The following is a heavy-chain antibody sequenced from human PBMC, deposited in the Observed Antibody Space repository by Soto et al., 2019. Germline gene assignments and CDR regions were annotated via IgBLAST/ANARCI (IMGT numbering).Heavy chain of an antibody. Sequence: QVQLVESGGGVVQPGRSLRLSCVASGFTFSTYTMHWVRQAPGKGLEWVAVISYDGSTKYYADSVKGRFTFSRDNSKNTLHMQMNSLRAEDTADYYCAKDGGFDYGLWYFDLWGRGTLVTVSS. J-gene: IGHJ2*01. D-gene: IGHD4-17*01. CDR1: GFTFSTYT. V-gene: IGHV3-30-3*01. CDR2: ISYDGSTK. CDR3: AKDGGFDYGLWYFDL.